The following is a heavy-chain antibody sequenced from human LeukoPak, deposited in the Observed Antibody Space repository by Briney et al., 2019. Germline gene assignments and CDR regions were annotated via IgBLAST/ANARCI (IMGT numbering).Heavy chain of an antibody. J-gene: IGHJ4*02. Sequence: ASVKVSCQASGYTFSNYFIHWVRQAPGHGLEWMGIINPSVGSTTYAQKFQGRVTMTRDTSTTTVYMELSSLRSEDTAVYYCARGGYSGNYNSYFDYWGQGTLVTVSS. CDR3: ARGGYSGNYNSYFDY. V-gene: IGHV1-46*01. D-gene: IGHD1-26*01. CDR2: INPSVGST. CDR1: GYTFSNYF.